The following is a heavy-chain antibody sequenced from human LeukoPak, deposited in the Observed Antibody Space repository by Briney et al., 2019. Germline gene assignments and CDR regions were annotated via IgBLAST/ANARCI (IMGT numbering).Heavy chain of an antibody. CDR1: GGSISSYY. Sequence: SETLSLTCTVSGGSISSYYWSWIRQPAGEGLEWIGRIYTSGSTNHNPSLKSRITMSVDTSKNQFSLKLNSVTAADTAVYYCTGYCSSTSCYGTHYWGQGTLVTVSS. V-gene: IGHV4-4*07. CDR2: IYTSGST. CDR3: TGYCSSTSCYGTHY. D-gene: IGHD2-2*01. J-gene: IGHJ4*02.